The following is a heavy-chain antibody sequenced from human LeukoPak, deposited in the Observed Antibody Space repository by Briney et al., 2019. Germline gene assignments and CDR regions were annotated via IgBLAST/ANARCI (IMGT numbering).Heavy chain of an antibody. D-gene: IGHD3-10*01. CDR1: GYPFTGYY. J-gene: IGHJ4*02. CDR2: INPNSGGT. Sequence: KVSCKGSGYPFTGYYMHWVRQAPGQGLEWMGWINPNSGGTNYAQKFQGRVTMTRDTSISTAYMELSRLRSDDTAVYYCARGGMVENYFDYWGQGTLVTVSS. CDR3: ARGGMVENYFDY. V-gene: IGHV1-2*02.